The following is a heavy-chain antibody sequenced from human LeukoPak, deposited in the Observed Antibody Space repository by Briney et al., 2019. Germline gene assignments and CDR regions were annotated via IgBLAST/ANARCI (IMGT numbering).Heavy chain of an antibody. CDR1: DGSISSSSYY. Sequence: SETLSLTCTVSDGSISSSSYYWGWIRQPPGKGLEWIGSIYYSGSTYYNPSLKSRVTISVDTSKNQFSLKLSSVTAADTAVYYCARDIIRRDSSGYHAFDIWGQGTMVTVSS. J-gene: IGHJ3*02. V-gene: IGHV4-39*07. CDR2: IYYSGST. D-gene: IGHD3-22*01. CDR3: ARDIIRRDSSGYHAFDI.